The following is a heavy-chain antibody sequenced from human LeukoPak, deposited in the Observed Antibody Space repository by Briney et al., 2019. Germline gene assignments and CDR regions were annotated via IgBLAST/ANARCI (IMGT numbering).Heavy chain of an antibody. V-gene: IGHV1-18*01. J-gene: IGHJ4*02. CDR1: GYTFTSYG. CDR2: ISAYNGNT. CDR3: ARDPSTAPPYYFDY. D-gene: IGHD2-2*01. Sequence: ASVKVSCKASGYTFTSYGISWVRQAPGQGLEWMGWISAYNGNTNYAQKLQGRVTMTTDTSTSTAYMELRSLRSDDTAVYYCARDPSTAPPYYFDYGGQGTLVTVSS.